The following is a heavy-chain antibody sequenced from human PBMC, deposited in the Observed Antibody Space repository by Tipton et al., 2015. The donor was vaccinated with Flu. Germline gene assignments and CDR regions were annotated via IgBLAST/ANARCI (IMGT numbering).Heavy chain of an antibody. CDR3: ARLTYYYGSGTSDY. CDR2: SYRSGTT. J-gene: IGHJ4*02. Sequence: TLSLTCAVSGYSISNGYYWGWIRQPPGKGLEWIGSSYRSGTTYYNPSLKSRVTISVDTSKTQFSLNLSSVTAEDTAVYYCARLTYYYGSGTSDYWGQGTLVTVSA. CDR1: GYSISNGYY. D-gene: IGHD3-10*01. V-gene: IGHV4-38-2*01.